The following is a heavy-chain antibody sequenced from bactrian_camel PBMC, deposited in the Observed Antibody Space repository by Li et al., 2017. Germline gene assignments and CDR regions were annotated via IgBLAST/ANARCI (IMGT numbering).Heavy chain of an antibody. D-gene: IGHD1*01. Sequence: HVQLVESGGDSVEAGGSLRLSCVASGYDINSNCVGWFRQAPGNEREGVAAIDTGDGSTYYLNSVEGRFAISHDNAKNTLYLQMNSVQPSDAAMYYCVADWRDNRASYPDMVSWRYRGLGTQVTVS. CDR2: IDTGDGST. CDR1: GYDINSNC. CDR3: VADWRDNRASYPDMVSWRY. J-gene: IGHJ4*01. V-gene: IGHV3S1*01.